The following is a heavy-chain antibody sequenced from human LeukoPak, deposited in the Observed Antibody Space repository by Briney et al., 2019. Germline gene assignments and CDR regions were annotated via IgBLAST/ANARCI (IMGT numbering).Heavy chain of an antibody. V-gene: IGHV3-7*01. CDR1: GFTVSSNY. CDR2: IKQDGSQR. D-gene: IGHD6-6*01. Sequence: GGSLRLSCAASGFTVSSNYMSWVRQAPGKGPEWVANIKQDGSQRYYVDSARGRFTISRDNAKNSLFLQMNGLRAEDTAVYYCARRGGSSSRRSPIDYWGQGTLVTVSS. CDR3: ARRGGSSSRRSPIDY. J-gene: IGHJ4*02.